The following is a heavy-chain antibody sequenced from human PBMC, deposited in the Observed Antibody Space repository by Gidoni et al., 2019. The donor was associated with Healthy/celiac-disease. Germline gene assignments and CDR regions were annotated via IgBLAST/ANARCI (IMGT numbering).Heavy chain of an antibody. D-gene: IGHD6-25*01. CDR2: ISSSSGYT. CDR3: ARLCSAYGMDV. Sequence: EVQLVESGGGLVWRGGALRLDGAAPGFTFSGYSMNWVRHAPGKELELVSSISSSSGYTYSANSVKGRFTISRTNAKTSLYLQMNSLTAEATAFYYCARLCSAYGMDVWGQGTTVTVSS. V-gene: IGHV3-21*01. J-gene: IGHJ6*02. CDR1: GFTFSGYS.